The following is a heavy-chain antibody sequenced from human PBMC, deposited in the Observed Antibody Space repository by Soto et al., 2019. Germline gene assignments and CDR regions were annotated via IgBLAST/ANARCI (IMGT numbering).Heavy chain of an antibody. Sequence: QVQLVESGGGVVQPGRSLRLSCAASGFTFSSYAMHWVRQAPGKGLEWVAVISYDGSNKYYAHSVKGRFTISRDNAKNTLYLQMNSLRAEDTAVYYCASLKLVPAAMVYYYYGMDVWGQGTTVTVSS. V-gene: IGHV3-30-3*01. J-gene: IGHJ6*02. CDR1: GFTFSSYA. CDR3: ASLKLVPAAMVYYYYGMDV. D-gene: IGHD2-2*01. CDR2: ISYDGSNK.